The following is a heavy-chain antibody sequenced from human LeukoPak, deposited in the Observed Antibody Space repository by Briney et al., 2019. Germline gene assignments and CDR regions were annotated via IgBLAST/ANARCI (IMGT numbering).Heavy chain of an antibody. D-gene: IGHD3-9*01. CDR1: GFTVSSNY. V-gene: IGHV3-53*01. CDR2: IYSGGST. Sequence: GGSLRLSCAASGFTVSSNYMSWVRQAPGKGLEWVSVIYSGGSTYYADSVKGRFTISRDTSKNTLYLQMNSLRAEDTAVYYCGREESYYDILTGGGRTYYFDYWGQGTLGTVSS. CDR3: GREESYYDILTGGGRTYYFDY. J-gene: IGHJ4*02.